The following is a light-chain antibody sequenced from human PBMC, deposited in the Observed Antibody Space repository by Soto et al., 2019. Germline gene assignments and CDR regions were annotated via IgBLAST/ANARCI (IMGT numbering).Light chain of an antibody. CDR1: TGAVTSGNY. CDR3: LLYYGGAHLV. J-gene: IGLJ3*02. Sequence: QTVVTQEPSLTVSPGGTVTLTCASSTGAVTSGNYPSWFQQKPGQAPRTLIYTTDDKHSWNPARFSGSLLGGKAALTLSGVQPEDEAEYYCLLYYGGAHLVFGGGTKLTVL. CDR2: TTD. V-gene: IGLV7-43*01.